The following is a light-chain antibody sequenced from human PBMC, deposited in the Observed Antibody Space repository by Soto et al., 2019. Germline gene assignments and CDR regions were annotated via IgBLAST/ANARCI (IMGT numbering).Light chain of an antibody. V-gene: IGKV3D-15*01. CDR1: QSVSGD. J-gene: IGKJ5*01. Sequence: EIVLTQSPGTLSLSPGEGATLSCRASQSVSGDYLAWYQSKPGQAPRLLIHGASNRATGIPARFSGSGSGSEFTLTISGLQSEDFAVYYCQQYNDRPPITFGQGTRLEIK. CDR3: QQYNDRPPIT. CDR2: GAS.